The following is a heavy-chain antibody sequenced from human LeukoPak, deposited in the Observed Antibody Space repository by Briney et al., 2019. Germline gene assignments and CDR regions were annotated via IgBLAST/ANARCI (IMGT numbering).Heavy chain of an antibody. CDR1: GFTVSSNY. V-gene: IGHV3-53*01. J-gene: IGHJ4*02. CDR3: ARAGGYSSSWILNY. D-gene: IGHD6-13*01. CDR2: NYSGGST. Sequence: GGSLRLSCAASGFTVSSNYMSWVRQAPGKGLEWVSVNYSGGSTYYADSVKGRFTISRDNSKNTLYLQMNSLRAEDTAVYYCARAGGYSSSWILNYWGQGTLVTVSS.